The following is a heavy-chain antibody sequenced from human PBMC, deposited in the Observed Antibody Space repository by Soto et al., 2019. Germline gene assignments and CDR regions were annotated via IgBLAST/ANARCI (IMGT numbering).Heavy chain of an antibody. CDR3: AKSMVRGVILSDLDY. CDR2: ISGSGAST. V-gene: IGHV3-23*01. D-gene: IGHD3-10*01. CDR1: GFTFSSYA. J-gene: IGHJ4*02. Sequence: GGSLRLSCAASGFTFSSYAMSWVRQAPGKGLEWVSVISGSGASTDSAGSVKGRFTISRDNSMNTLYLQMNSLRAEDTAVYYCAKSMVRGVILSDLDYWGQGTLVTVSS.